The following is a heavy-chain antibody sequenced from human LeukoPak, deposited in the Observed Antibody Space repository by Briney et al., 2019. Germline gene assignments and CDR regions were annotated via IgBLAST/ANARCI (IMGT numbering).Heavy chain of an antibody. Sequence: PGGSLRLSCVASGFTFSAYSLNWVRQAPGKGLEWISHISSTGETMYYADSVKGRFTISRDNLKNTLYLQMNSLGAEDTAVYYCAKPKDPDYWGQGTLVTVSS. V-gene: IGHV3-48*01. CDR3: AKPKDPDY. J-gene: IGHJ4*02. CDR1: GFTFSAYS. CDR2: ISSTGETM.